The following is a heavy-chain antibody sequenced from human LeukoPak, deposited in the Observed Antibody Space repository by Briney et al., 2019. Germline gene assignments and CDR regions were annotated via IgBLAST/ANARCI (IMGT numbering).Heavy chain of an antibody. Sequence: ASAKVSCKTSGYMFTTYGITWVRQAPGQGLQWMGWISAHSGNTKYAEKFQGRVTLTTDTSTSTAYLELGSLTSDDTAVYYCARDLSSGGWTLEFDYWGQGTQVTVAS. CDR2: ISAHSGNT. J-gene: IGHJ4*02. V-gene: IGHV1-18*04. CDR1: GYMFTTYG. D-gene: IGHD6-25*01. CDR3: ARDLSSGGWTLEFDY.